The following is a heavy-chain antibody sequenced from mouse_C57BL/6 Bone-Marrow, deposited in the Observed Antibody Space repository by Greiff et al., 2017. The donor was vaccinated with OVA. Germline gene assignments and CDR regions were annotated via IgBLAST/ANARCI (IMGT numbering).Heavy chain of an antibody. V-gene: IGHV10-1*01. CDR2: IRSKSNNYAT. J-gene: IGHJ2*01. D-gene: IGHD2-10*02. CDR1: GFSFNTYA. Sequence: EVKLVESGGGLVQPKGSLKLSCAASGFSFNTYAMSWVRQAPGKGLEWVARIRSKSNNYATYYADSVKDRFTISRDDSESMLYLQMNNLKTEDTAMYYCVTEYGYFYYFDYWGQGTTLTVSS. CDR3: VTEYGYFYYFDY.